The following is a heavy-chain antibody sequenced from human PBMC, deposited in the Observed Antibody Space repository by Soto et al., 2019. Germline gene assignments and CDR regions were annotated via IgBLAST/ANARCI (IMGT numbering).Heavy chain of an antibody. J-gene: IGHJ3*02. CDR2: ISYDGSNK. Sequence: GGSLRRSCAASGFTFSSYVMHWVREAPGKGLEWVAVISYDGSNKYYADSVKGRFTISRDNSKNTLYLQMNSLRAEDTAVYYCARTQYYYDSSDYSAFDIWGQGTMVTV. D-gene: IGHD3-22*01. CDR1: GFTFSSYV. V-gene: IGHV3-30*03. CDR3: ARTQYYYDSSDYSAFDI.